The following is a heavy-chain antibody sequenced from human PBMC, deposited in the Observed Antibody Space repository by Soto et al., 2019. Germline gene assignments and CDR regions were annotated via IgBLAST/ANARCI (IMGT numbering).Heavy chain of an antibody. J-gene: IGHJ6*04. CDR1: GYIFNNYG. Sequence: QGLLVQSGAEVKKPGSSVNVSCKASGYIFNNYGLSWVRQAPGQGLEWVGGIIPIFGRAKYAQRLQGRVPITADEDTATDFMELRSLRSEDTAVYACATVPFLYGDYYYFYFQLDVWGEGTTITVSS. D-gene: IGHD4-17*01. V-gene: IGHV1-69*01. CDR3: ATVPFLYGDYYYFYFQLDV. CDR2: IIPIFGRA.